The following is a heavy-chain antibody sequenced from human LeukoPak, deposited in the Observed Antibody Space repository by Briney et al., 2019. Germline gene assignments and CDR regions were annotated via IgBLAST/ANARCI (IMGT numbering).Heavy chain of an antibody. CDR3: AKVFAGCSSGWDDY. Sequence: GGSLRLSCAASGFTFSSYAMSWVRQAPGKGLEWVSGISGSGGSTYYADSVKGRFTISRDNSKNTLYLQMNSLRAEDTAVYYCAKVFAGCSSGWDDYWGQGTLVTVSS. V-gene: IGHV3-23*01. J-gene: IGHJ4*02. CDR2: ISGSGGST. D-gene: IGHD6-19*01. CDR1: GFTFSSYA.